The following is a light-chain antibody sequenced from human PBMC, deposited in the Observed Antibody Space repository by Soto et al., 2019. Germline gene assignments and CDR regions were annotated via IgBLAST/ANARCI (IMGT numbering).Light chain of an antibody. Sequence: DIVLTQSPGTLSLPLGERGTLSCRASRSIRSNYVAWYQRKPGQPPRLLIHGASSRATGTPDRFSGSGSGTDFTLTISRLEAEDFAVYYCQQRSNWPPLFTFGPGTKVDI. V-gene: IGKV3D-20*02. CDR2: GAS. CDR1: RSIRSNY. CDR3: QQRSNWPPLFT. J-gene: IGKJ3*01.